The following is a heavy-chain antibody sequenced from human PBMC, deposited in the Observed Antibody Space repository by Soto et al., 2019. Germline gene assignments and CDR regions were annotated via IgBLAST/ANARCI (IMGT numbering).Heavy chain of an antibody. CDR3: ARSRRSYSGYDSFY. CDR2: INSDGSST. V-gene: IGHV3-74*01. Sequence: PGGSLRLSCAASGFTFSSYWMHWVRQAPGKGLVWVSRINSDGSSTSYADSVKGRFTISRDNAKNTLYLQMNSLRAEDTAVYYCARSRRSYSGYDSFYWGQGTLVTVSS. D-gene: IGHD5-12*01. CDR1: GFTFSSYW. J-gene: IGHJ4*02.